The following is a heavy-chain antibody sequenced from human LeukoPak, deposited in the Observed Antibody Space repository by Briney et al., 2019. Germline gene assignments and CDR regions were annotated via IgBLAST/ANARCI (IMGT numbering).Heavy chain of an antibody. CDR3: ARDHNTTVRGVFDY. Sequence: ASVKVSCKASGYTFTSYGISWVRQAPGQGLEWMGWISAYNGNTNYAQKLQGRVTMTTDTSTSTAYMELRSLRSDDTAVYYCARDHNTTVRGVFDYWGQGTLVTVSS. D-gene: IGHD3-10*01. CDR1: GYTFTSYG. V-gene: IGHV1-18*01. CDR2: ISAYNGNT. J-gene: IGHJ4*02.